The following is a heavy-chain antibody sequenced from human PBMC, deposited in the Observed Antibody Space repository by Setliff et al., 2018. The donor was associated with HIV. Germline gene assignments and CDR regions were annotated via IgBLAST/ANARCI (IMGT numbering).Heavy chain of an antibody. J-gene: IGHJ6*03. D-gene: IGHD1-20*01. Sequence: GGSLRLSCAASGFTFSGYWMHWVRQAPGKGLVWVSRINSDGSSTTYADSVKGRFTISRDNSKNTMFLQMNSLRVEDTAIYYCAKSFNSGPTNWNIDVWGTGTTVTVSS. CDR1: GFTFSGYW. CDR2: INSDGSST. CDR3: AKSFNSGPTNWNIDV. V-gene: IGHV3-74*01.